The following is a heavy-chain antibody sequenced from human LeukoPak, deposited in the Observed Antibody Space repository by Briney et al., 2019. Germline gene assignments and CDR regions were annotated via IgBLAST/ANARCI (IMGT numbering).Heavy chain of an antibody. Sequence: SETLSLTCAVSGGSISSGGYSWSWIRQPPGKGLEWIGYVYHSGSTYYNPSLKSRVTIAVDRAKDQLALTLSSVTAADTAVYYCALTGRVYAYCSSTSCYGTDYYYYVDVWGKGSTLTVSS. CDR2: VYHSGST. D-gene: IGHD2-2*01. CDR3: ALTGRVYAYCSSTSCYGTDYYYYVDV. J-gene: IGHJ6*03. V-gene: IGHV4-30-2*01. CDR1: GGSISSGGYS.